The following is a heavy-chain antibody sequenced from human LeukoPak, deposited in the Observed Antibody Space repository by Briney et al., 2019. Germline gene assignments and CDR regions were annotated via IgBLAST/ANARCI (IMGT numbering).Heavy chain of an antibody. D-gene: IGHD6-19*01. J-gene: IGHJ4*02. CDR3: ARDSVAASFDY. CDR2: ISSSSSYI. CDR1: GFTFSSYA. V-gene: IGHV3-21*01. Sequence: PGGSLRLSCAASGFTFSSYAMSWVRQAPGKGLEWVSSISSSSSYIYYADSVKGRFTISRDNAKNSLYLQMNSLRAEDTAVYYCARDSVAASFDYWGQGTLVTVSS.